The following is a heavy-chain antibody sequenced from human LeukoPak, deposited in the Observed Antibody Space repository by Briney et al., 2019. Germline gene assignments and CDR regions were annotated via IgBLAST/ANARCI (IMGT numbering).Heavy chain of an antibody. CDR1: GFTFSSYV. J-gene: IGHJ4*02. CDR2: ISGSGGGR. CDR3: AKINSGSYTDY. Sequence: GGSLRLSCAVSGFTFSSYVMSWVRQAPGKGLEWVSTISGSGGGRYYADSVKGRFTISRDNSKNTLSLQMNSLKAEDTAVYYCAKINSGSYTDYWGQGTLVTVSS. D-gene: IGHD1-26*01. V-gene: IGHV3-23*01.